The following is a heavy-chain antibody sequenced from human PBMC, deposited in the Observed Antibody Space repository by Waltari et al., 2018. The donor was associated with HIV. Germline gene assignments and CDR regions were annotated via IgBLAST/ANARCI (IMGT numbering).Heavy chain of an antibody. V-gene: IGHV4-61*02. Sequence: QVQLQESGPGLVKPAQTLSLTCSVPGGSISSGSYFWRWDRQPAGKGLEWIGRMYTSGSTNYNPSLKSRVTISGDTSKNQLSLKLRSVTAADTAVYYCARERVTTFGVVIVYEGFDIWGQGTKVIVSS. J-gene: IGHJ3*02. D-gene: IGHD3-3*01. CDR1: GGSISSGSYF. CDR2: MYTSGST. CDR3: ARERVTTFGVVIVYEGFDI.